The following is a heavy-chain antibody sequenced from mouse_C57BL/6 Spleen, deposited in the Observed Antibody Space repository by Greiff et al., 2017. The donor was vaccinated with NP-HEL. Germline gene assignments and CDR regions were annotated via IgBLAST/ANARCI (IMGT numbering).Heavy chain of an antibody. CDR1: GYAFSSYW. V-gene: IGHV1-80*01. CDR3: ARSIDDYDRGYFDY. D-gene: IGHD2-4*01. J-gene: IGHJ2*01. Sequence: QVTLKVSGAELVKPGASVKISCKASGYAFSSYWMNWVKQRPGKGLEWIGQIYPGDGDTNYNGKFKGKATLTADKSSSTAYMQLSSLTSEDSAVYFCARSIDDYDRGYFDYWGQGTTLTVSS. CDR2: IYPGDGDT.